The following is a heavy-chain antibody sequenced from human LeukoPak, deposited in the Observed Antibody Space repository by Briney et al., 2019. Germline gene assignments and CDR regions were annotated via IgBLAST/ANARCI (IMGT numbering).Heavy chain of an antibody. CDR2: ISYDGSNK. CDR3: ARGTGYSYGYEPDY. V-gene: IGHV3-30-3*01. Sequence: PGRSLRLSCAASGFTFSSYAMHWVRQAPGKGLEWVAVISYDGSNKYYADSVKGRFTISRDNSKNTLYLQMNSLRAEDTAVYYCARGTGYSYGYEPDYWGQGTLVTVSP. J-gene: IGHJ4*02. D-gene: IGHD5-18*01. CDR1: GFTFSSYA.